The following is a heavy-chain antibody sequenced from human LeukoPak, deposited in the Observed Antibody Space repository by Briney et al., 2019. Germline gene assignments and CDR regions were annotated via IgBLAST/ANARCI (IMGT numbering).Heavy chain of an antibody. J-gene: IGHJ3*02. Sequence: LSGGSLRLSCAASGFTFSNYWMNWVRQAPGKGLEWVANIKQDGSEKYYVDSVKGRFTISRDNAKNSLYLQMNSLRAEDTAVYYCARVYPDSYYYDSSGGDAFDIWGQGTMVTVSS. CDR3: ARVYPDSYYYDSSGGDAFDI. D-gene: IGHD3-22*01. CDR2: IKQDGSEK. V-gene: IGHV3-7*01. CDR1: GFTFSNYW.